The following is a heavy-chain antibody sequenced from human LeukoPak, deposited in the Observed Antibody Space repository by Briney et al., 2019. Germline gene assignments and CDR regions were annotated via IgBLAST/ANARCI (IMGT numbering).Heavy chain of an antibody. J-gene: IGHJ4*02. CDR2: ISAYNGNT. CDR3: ARGQLRWPHFDY. V-gene: IGHV1-18*01. CDR1: GYTFTTFG. D-gene: IGHD4-23*01. Sequence: ASVKVSCKASGYTFTTFGISWVRQAPGQGLEWMGWISAYNGNTDYAQKLQGRVTMTTDTSTSTAYMDLRSLRSEDTAVYYCARGQLRWPHFDYWGQGTLVTVSS.